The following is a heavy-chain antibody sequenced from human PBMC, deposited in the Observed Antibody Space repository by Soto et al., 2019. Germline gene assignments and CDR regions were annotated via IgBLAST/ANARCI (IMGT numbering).Heavy chain of an antibody. D-gene: IGHD5-18*01. Sequence: QVQLVASGGGLVRPGESLTLSCAGSGFTVTDSYMTWLRQAPGKAPEWISYISNSGNTIYFAASVKGRFTLSRDSATNSLHLHMTSLGDEDTAVYYCVRIPDTAIQLWSEYFFDNWGQGTLVTVSS. J-gene: IGHJ4*02. V-gene: IGHV3-11*01. CDR1: GFTVTDSY. CDR3: VRIPDTAIQLWSEYFFDN. CDR2: ISNSGNTI.